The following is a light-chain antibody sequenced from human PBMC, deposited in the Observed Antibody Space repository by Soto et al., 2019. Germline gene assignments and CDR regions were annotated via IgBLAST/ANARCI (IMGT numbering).Light chain of an antibody. J-gene: IGLJ1*01. Sequence: QSVLTQPASVSGSPGQSITISCPGTRSDVGGYNLVSWYQHHPRKAPKLVIYQDSERPTGVSYRFSGSKSGNTASLTISGVQAGDEADYYLCSYAGSVDHYVFGTGTKVTVL. CDR1: RSDVGGYNL. CDR2: QDS. CDR3: CSYAGSVDHYV. V-gene: IGLV2-23*01.